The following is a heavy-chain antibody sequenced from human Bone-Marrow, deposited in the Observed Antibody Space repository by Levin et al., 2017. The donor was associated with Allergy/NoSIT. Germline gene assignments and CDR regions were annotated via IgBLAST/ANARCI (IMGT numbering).Heavy chain of an antibody. Sequence: GGSLRLSCAASGFTFSSYSMNWVRQAPGKGLEWVSSISSSSSYIYYADSVKGRFTISRDNAKNSLYLQMNSLRAEDTAVYYCARDRAGYYDDPLIWGQGTMVTVSS. CDR3: ARDRAGYYDDPLI. CDR1: GFTFSSYS. D-gene: IGHD3-22*01. V-gene: IGHV3-21*01. CDR2: ISSSSSYI. J-gene: IGHJ3*02.